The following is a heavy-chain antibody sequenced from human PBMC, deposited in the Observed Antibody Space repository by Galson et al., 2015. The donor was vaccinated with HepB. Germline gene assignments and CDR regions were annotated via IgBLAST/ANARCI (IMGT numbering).Heavy chain of an antibody. CDR3: ARQRGWNDAFDI. CDR1: GGSISSSSYY. V-gene: IGHV4-39*01. D-gene: IGHD1-1*01. J-gene: IGHJ3*02. CDR2: IYYSGST. Sequence: ETLSLTCTVSGGSISSSSYYWGWIRQPPGKGLEWIGNIYYSGSTYYNPSLKSRVTISVDTSKNQFSLKLSSVTAADTAVYYCARQRGWNDAFDIWGQGTMVTVSS.